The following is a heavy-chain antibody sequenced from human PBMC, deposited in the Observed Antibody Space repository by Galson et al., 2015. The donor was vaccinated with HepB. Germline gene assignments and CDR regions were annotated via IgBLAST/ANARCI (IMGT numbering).Heavy chain of an antibody. D-gene: IGHD6-19*01. J-gene: IGHJ4*02. CDR2: IWYDGSNK. CDR3: ASYRGSGWSGYFDY. Sequence: SLRLSCAASGINFRSYGMNWVRQAPGKGLEWVTIIWYDGSNKYYANSVEGRFTISRDNSKNTLYLQMNSLRAEDTAVYYCASYRGSGWSGYFDYWGQGTLVTVSS. V-gene: IGHV3-33*01. CDR1: GINFRSYG.